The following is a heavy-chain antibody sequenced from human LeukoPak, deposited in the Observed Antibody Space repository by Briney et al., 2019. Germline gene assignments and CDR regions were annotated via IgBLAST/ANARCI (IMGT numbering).Heavy chain of an antibody. V-gene: IGHV4-4*07. Sequence: SETLSLTCTVSGVSISSYYWSWIRQPAGKGLEWIGRIYTSGSTNYNPSLKSRVTMSVDTSKNQFSLKLSSVTAADTAVYYCARGVVLRFLERPASYMDVWGKGTTVTVSS. CDR3: ARGVVLRFLERPASYMDV. CDR2: IYTSGST. D-gene: IGHD3-3*01. CDR1: GVSISSYY. J-gene: IGHJ6*03.